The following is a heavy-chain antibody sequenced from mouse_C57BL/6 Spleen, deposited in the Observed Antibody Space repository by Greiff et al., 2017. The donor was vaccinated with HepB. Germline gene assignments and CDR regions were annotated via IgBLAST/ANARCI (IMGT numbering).Heavy chain of an antibody. D-gene: IGHD1-1*01. J-gene: IGHJ2*01. Sequence: EVKVVESGGGLVKPGGSLKLSCAASGFTFSDYGMHWVRQAPEKGLEWVAYISSGSSTIYYADTVKGRFTISRDNAKNTLFLQMTSLRSEDTAMYYCARGVLRNFDYWGQGTTLPVSS. CDR2: ISSGSSTI. V-gene: IGHV5-17*01. CDR1: GFTFSDYG. CDR3: ARGVLRNFDY.